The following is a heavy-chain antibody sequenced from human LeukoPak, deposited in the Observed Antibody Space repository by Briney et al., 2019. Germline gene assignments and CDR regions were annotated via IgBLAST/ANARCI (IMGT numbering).Heavy chain of an antibody. CDR3: ARLTLLYYYDSSGYYYFDY. Sequence: PSETLSLTCTVSGGSISSGSYYWGWIRQPPGKGLEWVGSIYYSGSTYYNPSLKSRVTVSVDTSKNQFSLKLSSVTVADTAVYYCARLTLLYYYDSSGYYYFDYWGQGTLVTVSS. CDR2: IYYSGST. J-gene: IGHJ4*02. D-gene: IGHD3-22*01. CDR1: GGSISSGSYY. V-gene: IGHV4-39*01.